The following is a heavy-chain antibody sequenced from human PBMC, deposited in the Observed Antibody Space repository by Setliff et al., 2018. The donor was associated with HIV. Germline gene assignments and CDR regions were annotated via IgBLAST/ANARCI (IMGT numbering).Heavy chain of an antibody. CDR3: ARDPGITAAGTEYFDS. Sequence: SETLSLTCAVYGGSFTNYFWSWIRQSPGKGLEWIGEINHSGRTKYNPSLKSRVTMSVDTSKNQFSPKLSSVTAADTAIYYCARDPGITAAGTEYFDSWGQGILVTVSS. J-gene: IGHJ4*02. D-gene: IGHD6-13*01. CDR1: GGSFTNYF. V-gene: IGHV4-34*10. CDR2: INHSGRT.